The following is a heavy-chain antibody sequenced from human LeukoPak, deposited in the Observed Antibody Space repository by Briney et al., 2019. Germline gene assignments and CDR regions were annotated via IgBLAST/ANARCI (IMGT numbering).Heavy chain of an antibody. Sequence: SETLPLTCTVSGGSISSSDYYWSCIRQPPGKGLEWSGYIYYSGSTYYNPSLKSRVTISVDTSKNQFSLKLSSVTAADTAVYYCARGYELGTYAFDIWGQGTMVTVSS. CDR1: GGSISSSDYY. V-gene: IGHV4-30-4*01. CDR3: ARGYELGTYAFDI. D-gene: IGHD7-27*01. J-gene: IGHJ3*02. CDR2: IYYSGST.